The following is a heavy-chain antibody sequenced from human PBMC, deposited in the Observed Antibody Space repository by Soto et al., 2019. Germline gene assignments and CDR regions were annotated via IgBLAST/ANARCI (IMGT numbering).Heavy chain of an antibody. Sequence: ASVKVSCKASGGTFSSYTISWVRQAPGQGLEWMGRIIPILGIANYAQKFQGRVTITADKSTSTAYMELSSLRSEDTAVYYCASGRYYDSSGYYSVDYWGQGTLVTVSS. CDR3: ASGRYYDSSGYYSVDY. V-gene: IGHV1-69*02. CDR1: GGTFSSYT. CDR2: IIPILGIA. J-gene: IGHJ4*02. D-gene: IGHD3-22*01.